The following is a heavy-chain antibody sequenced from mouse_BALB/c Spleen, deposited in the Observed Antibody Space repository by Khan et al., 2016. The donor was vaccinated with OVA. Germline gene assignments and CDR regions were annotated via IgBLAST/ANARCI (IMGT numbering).Heavy chain of an antibody. CDR2: ISSGSSTI. D-gene: IGHD1-2*01. J-gene: IGHJ2*01. V-gene: IGHV5-17*02. Sequence: EVELVESGGGLVQPGGSRKLSCAASGFTFSSFGMHWVRQAPEKGLEWVAYISSGSSTIYYADTVKGRFTISRDNPKNTLFLQMTSLRSEDTAMYFCAGNYGYYFDYWGQGTTLTVSS. CDR3: AGNYGYYFDY. CDR1: GFTFSSFG.